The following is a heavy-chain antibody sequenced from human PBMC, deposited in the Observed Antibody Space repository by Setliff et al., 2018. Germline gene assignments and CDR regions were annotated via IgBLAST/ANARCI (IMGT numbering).Heavy chain of an antibody. V-gene: IGHV4-39*01. J-gene: IGHJ5*02. CDR1: GGSISTATYY. CDR2: IYWSGNT. CDR3: ASNRAAMALDDP. D-gene: IGHD5-18*01. Sequence: SETLSLTCTVSGGSISTATYYWGWVRQSPGKGLEWIGSIYWSGNTWYNPSFKSRVTISIDTSKNQFSLKTSSVTAADTAVYYCASNRAAMALDDPWGQGKLVTVPQ.